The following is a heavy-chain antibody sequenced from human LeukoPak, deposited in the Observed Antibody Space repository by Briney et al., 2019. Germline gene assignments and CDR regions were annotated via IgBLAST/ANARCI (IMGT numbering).Heavy chain of an antibody. J-gene: IGHJ4*02. V-gene: IGHV3-23*01. Sequence: GGTLRLSCAASGFTFSSYGMSWVRQAPGKGLEWVSGISGSGGSTYYADSVKGRFTISRDNSKNTLYLQMNSLRAEDTAVYYCAREVYNWNLIDYWGQGTLVTVSS. CDR1: GFTFSSYG. CDR2: ISGSGGST. D-gene: IGHD1-20*01. CDR3: AREVYNWNLIDY.